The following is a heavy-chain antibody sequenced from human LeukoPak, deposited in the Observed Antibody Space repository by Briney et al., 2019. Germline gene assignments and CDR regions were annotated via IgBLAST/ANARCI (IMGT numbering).Heavy chain of an antibody. D-gene: IGHD3-10*01. Sequence: GRSLRLSCAASGFTFSTDAMDWVRQAPGKGLEWVAVISYDGGNKYYADSVKGRFTISRDNSKNTLYLQMNSLRAEDTAVYYCARDPIYGSGSYQPYWFDPWGQGTLVTVSS. CDR1: GFTFSTDA. CDR2: ISYDGGNK. J-gene: IGHJ5*02. CDR3: ARDPIYGSGSYQPYWFDP. V-gene: IGHV3-30*01.